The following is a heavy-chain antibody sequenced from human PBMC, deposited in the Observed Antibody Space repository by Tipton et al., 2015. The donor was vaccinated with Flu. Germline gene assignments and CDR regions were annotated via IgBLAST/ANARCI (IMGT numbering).Heavy chain of an antibody. J-gene: IGHJ6*02. CDR3: ARDSYGSGSYWGYRYYGMDV. Sequence: TASGFTFSSYSMNWVRQAPGKGLEWVSSISSSSSYIYYADSVKGRFTISRDNAKNSLYLQMNSLRAEDTAVYYCARDSYGSGSYWGYRYYGMDVWGQGTTVTVSS. CDR2: ISSSSSYI. CDR1: GFTFSSYS. V-gene: IGHV3-21*01. D-gene: IGHD3-10*01.